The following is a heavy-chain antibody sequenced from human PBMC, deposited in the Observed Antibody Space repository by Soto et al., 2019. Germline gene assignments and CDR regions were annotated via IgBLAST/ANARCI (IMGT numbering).Heavy chain of an antibody. CDR1: GFTFSTYG. Sequence: QVQLVESGGGVVQPGKSLRLSCAASGFTFSTYGMHWVRQAPGKGLEWVAVIWYDGSNKYHGDSLKGRFTISRDNSKNTLYLQINNLRAEDRAVYYCGREGALGDTAVVDSWGQGTLVTVSS. J-gene: IGHJ4*02. CDR2: IWYDGSNK. D-gene: IGHD5-18*01. V-gene: IGHV3-33*01. CDR3: GREGALGDTAVVDS.